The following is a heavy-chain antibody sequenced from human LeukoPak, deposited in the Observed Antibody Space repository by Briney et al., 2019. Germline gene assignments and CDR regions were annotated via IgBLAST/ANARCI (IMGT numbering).Heavy chain of an antibody. J-gene: IGHJ6*03. Sequence: SETLSLTCTVSGYSISSDYYWGWIRQPPGKGLEWIGSIYHSGSTYYNPALKSRVTISVDTSKNQFSLKLSSVTAADTAVYYCARAFVVVVAATDMDVWGKGTTVTVSS. CDR1: GYSISSDYY. CDR2: IYHSGST. D-gene: IGHD2-15*01. V-gene: IGHV4-38-2*02. CDR3: ARAFVVVVAATDMDV.